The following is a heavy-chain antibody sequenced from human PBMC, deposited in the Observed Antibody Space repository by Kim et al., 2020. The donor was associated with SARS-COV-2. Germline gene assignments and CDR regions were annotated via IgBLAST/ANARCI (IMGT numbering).Heavy chain of an antibody. V-gene: IGHV4-59*01. J-gene: IGHJ6*03. CDR1: GGSISSYY. Sequence: SETLSLTCTVSGGSISSYYWSWIRQPPGKGLEWIGYIYYSGSTNYNPSLKSRVTISVDTSKNQFSLKLSSVTAADTAVYYCARGRITIFGVVMRGIYYM. CDR2: IYYSGST. D-gene: IGHD3-3*01. CDR3: ARGRITIFGVVMRGIYYM.